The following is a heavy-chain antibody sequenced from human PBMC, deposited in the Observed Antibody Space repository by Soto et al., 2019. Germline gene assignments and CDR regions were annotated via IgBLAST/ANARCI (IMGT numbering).Heavy chain of an antibody. CDR3: AKYSNFWSGYYVAY. D-gene: IGHD3-3*01. CDR2: ISGSGGST. J-gene: IGHJ4*02. Sequence: PGGSLRLSCAASGFTFSSYAMSWVRQAPGKGLEWVSAISGSGGSTYYADSVKGRFTISRDNSKNTLYLQMNSLRAEDTAVYYCAKYSNFWSGYYVAYWGQGTLVTVSS. CDR1: GFTFSSYA. V-gene: IGHV3-23*01.